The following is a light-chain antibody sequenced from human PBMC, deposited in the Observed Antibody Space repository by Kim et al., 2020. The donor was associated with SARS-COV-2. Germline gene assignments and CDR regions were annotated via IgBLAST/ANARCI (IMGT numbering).Light chain of an antibody. Sequence: EIVLTQSPDTLSLSPGERATLSCRASQSVSSSYLAWYQQKPGQAPRLLIYGASSRATGIPDRFSGSGSGTDFTLTISRLEPEDFAVYYCQPYGSSLWTFGQGTKVDIK. V-gene: IGKV3-20*01. CDR3: QPYGSSLWT. CDR1: QSVSSSY. J-gene: IGKJ1*01. CDR2: GAS.